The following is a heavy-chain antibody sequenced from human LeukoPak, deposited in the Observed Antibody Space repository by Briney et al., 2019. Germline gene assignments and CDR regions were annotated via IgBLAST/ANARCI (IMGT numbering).Heavy chain of an antibody. CDR2: IYPGDSDT. J-gene: IGHJ3*02. D-gene: IGHD3-22*01. CDR1: GYSFTSYW. V-gene: IGHV5-51*01. CDR3: ARRRNYYDSKRYAFDI. Sequence: GESLKISCKGSGYSFTSYWIGWERQMPGKGLEWMGIIYPGDSDTRYSPSFQGQVTISADKSISTAYLQWSSLKASDTAMSYCARRRNYYDSKRYAFDIWGQGTMVTVSS.